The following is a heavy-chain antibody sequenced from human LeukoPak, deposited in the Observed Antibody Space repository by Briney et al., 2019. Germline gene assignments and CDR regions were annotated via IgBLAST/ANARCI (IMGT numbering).Heavy chain of an antibody. J-gene: IGHJ4*02. Sequence: GGSLRLSCAASRFPFSYYAMSWVRQAPGQGLEWVSATSGGGISTYYADSVKGRFTISRDNSKNTLYLQMTSLVAEDTALYYCAKDGSGTYGPLDYWGQGTLVTVSS. V-gene: IGHV3-23*01. CDR1: RFPFSYYA. D-gene: IGHD3-10*01. CDR2: TSGGGIST. CDR3: AKDGSGTYGPLDY.